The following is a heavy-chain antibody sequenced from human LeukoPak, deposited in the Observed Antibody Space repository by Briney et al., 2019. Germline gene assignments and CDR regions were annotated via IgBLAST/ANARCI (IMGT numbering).Heavy chain of an antibody. CDR1: GGTSNSHA. V-gene: IGHV1-69*04. Sequence: SVKVSCKASGGTSNSHAISWVRQAPGQGLEWMGRIIPNLGTTNRAQNFQDSVTLTADKSTNTAYMELTSLTSDDTAVYYCATTNDGGGYQWGDFFDLWGQGTLVTVSS. CDR2: IIPNLGTT. D-gene: IGHD3-22*01. CDR3: ATTNDGGGYQWGDFFDL. J-gene: IGHJ4*02.